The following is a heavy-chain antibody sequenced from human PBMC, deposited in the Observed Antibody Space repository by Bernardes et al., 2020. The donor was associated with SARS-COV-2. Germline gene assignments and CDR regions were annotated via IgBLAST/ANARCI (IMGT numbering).Heavy chain of an antibody. CDR1: GGTFSSYA. V-gene: IGHV1-69*01. D-gene: IGHD2-15*01. CDR2: IIPIFGTA. J-gene: IGHJ6*01. Sequence: KVSCKASGGTFSSYAISWVRQAPGQGLEWMGGIIPIFGTANYAQKFQGRVTITADESTSTAYMELSSLRSEDTAVYYCARVGRSPGWATYYYYYGMDVWGQGTTVTVSS. CDR3: ARVGRSPGWATYYYYYGMDV.